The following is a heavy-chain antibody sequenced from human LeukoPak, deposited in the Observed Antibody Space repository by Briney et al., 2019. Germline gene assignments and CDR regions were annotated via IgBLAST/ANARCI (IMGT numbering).Heavy chain of an antibody. Sequence: GESLQISCKGPGHSFINYWIAWVRQLPGKGLEWIGIIFPGDSHTRYSPSFQGQVTISADMSIDTAYLQWSSLRASDTAMYYCARIAATWYGGSWGQGTLVFVS. D-gene: IGHD2-15*01. V-gene: IGHV5-51*01. J-gene: IGHJ4*02. CDR1: GHSFINYW. CDR3: ARIAATWYGGS. CDR2: IFPGDSHT.